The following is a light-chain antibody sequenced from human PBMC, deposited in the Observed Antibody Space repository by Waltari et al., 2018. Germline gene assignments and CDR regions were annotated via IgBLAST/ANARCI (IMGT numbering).Light chain of an antibody. CDR1: SSDVGRYNY. Sequence: QSALTQPASVSGSPGQSITISCTGSSSDVGRYNYVSWYQQFPDRAPKLMIYDVTNRPSGVSNRFSGSKSANTASLTISVLQPEDEAYYYCASYIPGSTLVFGGGTKLTVL. CDR3: ASYIPGSTLV. J-gene: IGLJ3*02. CDR2: DVT. V-gene: IGLV2-14*01.